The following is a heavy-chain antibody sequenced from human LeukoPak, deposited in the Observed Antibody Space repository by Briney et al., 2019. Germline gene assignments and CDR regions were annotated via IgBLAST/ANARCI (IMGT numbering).Heavy chain of an antibody. J-gene: IGHJ4*02. CDR1: GFTFSSYG. Sequence: PGGSLRLSCAASGFTFSSYGMHWVRQAPGKGLEWVAFIRYDGSNKYYADSVKGRFTISRDNSKNTLYLQMNSLRAEDTAVYYCAKDRDSSLFIDYWGQGTLVTVSS. CDR2: IRYDGSNK. V-gene: IGHV3-30*02. D-gene: IGHD6-13*01. CDR3: AKDRDSSLFIDY.